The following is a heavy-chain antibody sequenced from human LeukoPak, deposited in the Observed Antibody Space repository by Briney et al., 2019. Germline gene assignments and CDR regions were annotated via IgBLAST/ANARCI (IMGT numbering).Heavy chain of an antibody. Sequence: GGSLRLSCAASGFTFNNYVMHWVRQAPGKGLEWVTLIWYDGSNKYFTDSVKGRFTISRDNSKNTLYLQMNSLRAEDTAVYYCARGIITAIDVWGQGTTATVSS. CDR1: GFTFNNYV. D-gene: IGHD1-14*01. J-gene: IGHJ6*02. CDR2: IWYDGSNK. V-gene: IGHV3-33*01. CDR3: ARGIITAIDV.